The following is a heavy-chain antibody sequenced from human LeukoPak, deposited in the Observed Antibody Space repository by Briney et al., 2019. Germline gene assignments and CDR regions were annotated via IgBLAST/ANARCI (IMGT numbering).Heavy chain of an antibody. Sequence: PSETLSLTCAVYGGSFSGYYWSWIRQPPGKGLEWIGEINHSGSTNYNPSLKSRVTISVDTSKNQFSLKLSSVTAADTAVYYCASVIWQLILHWGQGTLVTVSS. CDR3: ASVIWQLILH. CDR1: GGSFSGYY. CDR2: INHSGST. V-gene: IGHV4-34*01. J-gene: IGHJ4*02. D-gene: IGHD6-6*01.